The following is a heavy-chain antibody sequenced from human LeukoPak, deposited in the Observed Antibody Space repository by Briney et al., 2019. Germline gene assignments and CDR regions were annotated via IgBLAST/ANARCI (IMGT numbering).Heavy chain of an antibody. D-gene: IGHD2-21*02. V-gene: IGHV1-46*01. CDR2: INPSGGST. CDR3: ARDGMVVTAMDSFDY. Sequence: GASVKVSCKASGYTFTSYYMHWVRQAPGQGLEWMGIINPSGGSTSYAQKFQGRVTMIRDTSTSTVYMELSSLRSEDTAVYYCARDGMVVTAMDSFDYWGQGTLVTVSS. CDR1: GYTFTSYY. J-gene: IGHJ4*02.